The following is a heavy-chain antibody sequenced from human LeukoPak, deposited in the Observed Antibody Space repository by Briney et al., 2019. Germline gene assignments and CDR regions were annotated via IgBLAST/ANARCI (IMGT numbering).Heavy chain of an antibody. D-gene: IGHD1-1*01. CDR2: IYYTGST. V-gene: IGHV4-59*01. Sequence: SETLSLTCTVSGDSITNFYWNWIRQPPGKGLEWIGYIYYTGSTTFNPSLKSRVTMSVDTSKNQFFLKLSSVTAADTAVYFCARWMGTWNAFDIWGQGTVVTVSS. J-gene: IGHJ3*02. CDR1: GDSITNFY. CDR3: ARWMGTWNAFDI.